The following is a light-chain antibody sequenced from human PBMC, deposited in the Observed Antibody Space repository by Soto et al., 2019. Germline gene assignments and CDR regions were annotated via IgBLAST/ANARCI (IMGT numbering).Light chain of an antibody. Sequence: QSALTQPPSASGSRGQSVAISCTGTSSDVGAFDYVSWYQHHPGKVPKLLIYDVTKRPSGVPDRVSGSKSGNTASLTVSGLQAEDEADYYCSSYAGSNNWVFGGGPKVTVL. CDR3: SSYAGSNNWV. CDR1: SSDVGAFDY. CDR2: DVT. V-gene: IGLV2-8*01. J-gene: IGLJ3*02.